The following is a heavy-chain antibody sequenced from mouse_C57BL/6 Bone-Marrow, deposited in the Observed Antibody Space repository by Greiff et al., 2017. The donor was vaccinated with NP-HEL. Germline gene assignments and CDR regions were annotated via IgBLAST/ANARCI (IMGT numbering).Heavy chain of an antibody. J-gene: IGHJ4*01. D-gene: IGHD2-3*01. Sequence: EVKVVESGPELVKPGASVKISCKASGYSFTDYNMNWVKQSNGKSLEWIGVINPNYGTTSYNQKFKGKATLTVDQSSSTAYMQLNSLTSEDSAVYYCAPYDGYYAMDYWGQGTSVTVSS. CDR1: GYSFTDYN. CDR2: INPNYGTT. V-gene: IGHV1-39*01. CDR3: APYDGYYAMDY.